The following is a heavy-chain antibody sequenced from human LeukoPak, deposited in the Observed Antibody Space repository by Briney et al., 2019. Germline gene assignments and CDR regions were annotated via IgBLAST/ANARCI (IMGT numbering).Heavy chain of an antibody. J-gene: IGHJ2*01. Sequence: ASVKVSCKASGFTLTNFDINWVRQATGQGLEWMGWMNSNTGNTGYAQEFQGRVTMTRDTSIGTAYMELTNLRSEDTAVYYCXRXRRXSSGPWSWYLDLWGRGTLVTASS. V-gene: IGHV1-8*01. CDR2: MNSNTGNT. D-gene: IGHD3-22*01. CDR1: GFTLTNFD. CDR3: XRXRRXSSGPWSWYLDL.